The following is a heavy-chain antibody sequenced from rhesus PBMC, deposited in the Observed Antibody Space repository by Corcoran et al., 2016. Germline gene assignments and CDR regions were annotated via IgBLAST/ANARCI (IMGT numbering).Heavy chain of an antibody. CDR1: GFTFSSYW. Sequence: EVQLVESGGGLAKPGGSLRLSCAASGFTFSSYWMNWVRQTPGKGLEWISAINSGVGSTHSSDSVKGRFTISRDNSKNTLSLQMNSLRADDTALYYCAKRCYCTSTTCYVPFDYWGQGVLVTVSS. CDR3: AKRCYCTSTTCYVPFDY. CDR2: INSGVGST. J-gene: IGHJ4*01. D-gene: IGHD2-2*01. V-gene: IGHV3S42*01.